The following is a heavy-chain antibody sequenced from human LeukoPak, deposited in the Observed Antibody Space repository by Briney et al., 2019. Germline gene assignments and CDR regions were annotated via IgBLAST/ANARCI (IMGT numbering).Heavy chain of an antibody. D-gene: IGHD3-22*01. CDR2: IIWNSGSI. V-gene: IGHV3-9*01. Sequence: SGGSLRLSCAASGFTFDDYAMHWVRQAPGKGLEWVSGIIWNSGSIGYADSVRGRFTISRDNAKNSLYLQMNSLRAEDTALYYCAKDYYDSSGYYYREGYFDYWGQGTLVTVSS. CDR1: GFTFDDYA. J-gene: IGHJ4*02. CDR3: AKDYYDSSGYYYREGYFDY.